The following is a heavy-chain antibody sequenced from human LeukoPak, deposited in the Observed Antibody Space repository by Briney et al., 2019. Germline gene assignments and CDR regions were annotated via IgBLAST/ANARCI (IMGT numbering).Heavy chain of an antibody. J-gene: IGHJ5*02. CDR2: IYTSGST. V-gene: IGHV4-4*09. D-gene: IGHD3-22*01. CDR3: SRGSIYDSRGVDP. Sequence: SETLSLTCTVSGGSISSYYWSWIRQPPGKGLEWIGYIYTSGSTNYNPSLKSRVTISVDTSKNHFSLKVNSVTAADTAVYYCSRGSIYDSRGVDPWGQGTLVTVSS. CDR1: GGSISSYY.